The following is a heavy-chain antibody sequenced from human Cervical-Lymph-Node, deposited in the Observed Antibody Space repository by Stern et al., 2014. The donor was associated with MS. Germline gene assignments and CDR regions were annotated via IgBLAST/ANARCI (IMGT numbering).Heavy chain of an antibody. CDR2: ILPVFGPP. J-gene: IGHJ5*02. V-gene: IGHV1-69*01. D-gene: IGHD6-13*01. CDR3: ALSSETSDRWYSLGYDL. Sequence: QVQLVPSWAEVTKPGSSVKVSCKGSGGTVSKFPSSWVRQAPGQGLEWMGGILPVFGPPTYAQEFRGRVTITADVSTSTVYMELSSLRSDDTAVYYCALSSETSDRWYSLGYDLWGQGTLVTVSS. CDR1: GGTVSKFP.